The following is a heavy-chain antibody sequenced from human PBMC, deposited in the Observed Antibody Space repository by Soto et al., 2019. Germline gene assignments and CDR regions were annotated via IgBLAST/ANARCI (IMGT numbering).Heavy chain of an antibody. V-gene: IGHV2-5*02. D-gene: IGHD2-15*01. J-gene: IGHJ4*02. CDR3: AHTDIPRGGPFFDF. CDR1: GFSLSTSGVG. CDR2: IYWGDDK. Sequence: QITLKESGPTLVKPTQTLTLTCTFSGFSLSTSGVGVGWIRQPPGKALEWLAVIYWGDDKGYSPSLKSRVTITKDTSKSQVALTTTNMAPVDTGTYYCAHTDIPRGGPFFDFWGQGALVTVSS.